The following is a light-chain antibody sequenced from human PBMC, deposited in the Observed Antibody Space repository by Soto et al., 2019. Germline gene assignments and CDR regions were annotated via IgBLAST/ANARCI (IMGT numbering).Light chain of an antibody. V-gene: IGLV2-11*01. CDR2: DVT. CDR3: CSYAGNYNMV. J-gene: IGLJ2*01. CDR1: SSDVGGYNY. Sequence: QSVLTQPRSVSGSPGQSVTISCTGTSSDVGGYNYVSWYQQHPGKAPKVMICDVTKRPSGVPDRISGSKSGNTASLTISGLQAEDEADYYCCSYAGNYNMVFGGGTKVTVL.